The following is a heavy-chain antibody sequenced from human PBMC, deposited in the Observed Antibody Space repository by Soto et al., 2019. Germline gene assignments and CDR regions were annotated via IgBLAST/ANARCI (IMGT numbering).Heavy chain of an antibody. J-gene: IGHJ6*02. CDR3: ARSAQLVPYHGMDV. CDR1: GGSIISYY. CDR2: IYSGGST. Sequence: QVQLQESGPGLLKPSETLSLTCTVSGGSIISYYWNWIRQPAGKGLEWIGRIYSGGSTNYNPSLKSRLTMSVDTSKNQFSLTLTSLTAADTAVYYCARSAQLVPYHGMDVWGQGTTVTVSS. V-gene: IGHV4-4*07. D-gene: IGHD6-13*01.